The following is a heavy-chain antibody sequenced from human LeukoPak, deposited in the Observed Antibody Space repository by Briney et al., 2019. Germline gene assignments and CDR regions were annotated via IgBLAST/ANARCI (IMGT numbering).Heavy chain of an antibody. CDR2: ISYDGSNK. D-gene: IGHD3-3*01. J-gene: IGHJ4*02. V-gene: IGHV3-30*03. Sequence: GGSLRLSCAASGFTFSSYGTHWVRQAPGKGLEWVAVISYDGSNKHYADSVKGRFTISRDNSKNTLYVEMNSLRAEDTAVYYCARGRTYYDFWSGRYYFDYWGQGTLVTVSS. CDR1: GFTFSSYG. CDR3: ARGRTYYDFWSGRYYFDY.